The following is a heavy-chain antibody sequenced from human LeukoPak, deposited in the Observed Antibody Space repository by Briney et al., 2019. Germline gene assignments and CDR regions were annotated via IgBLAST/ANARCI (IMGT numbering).Heavy chain of an antibody. CDR3: AKDLSVDRVYYDSSGYPYYYYGMDV. CDR2: ISGSGGST. CDR1: GFTFSSYA. V-gene: IGHV3-23*01. J-gene: IGHJ6*02. D-gene: IGHD3-22*01. Sequence: GGSLRLSCAASGFTFSSYAMSWVRQAPGKGLEWVSAISGSGGSTYYADSVKGRFTISRDNSKNTLYLQMNSLRAEDTAVYYCAKDLSVDRVYYDSSGYPYYYYGMDVWGQGTTVTVSS.